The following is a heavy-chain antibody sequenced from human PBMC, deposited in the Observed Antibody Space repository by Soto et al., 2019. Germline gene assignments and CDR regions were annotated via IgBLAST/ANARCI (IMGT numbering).Heavy chain of an antibody. J-gene: IGHJ6*02. CDR2: TYYRSKWYN. CDR1: GDSVSSNSAA. V-gene: IGHV6-1*01. D-gene: IGHD6-6*01. CDR3: ARVSSIAARSLGMDV. Sequence: SQTLTVTCTISGDSVSSNSAAWNWIRQSPSRGLEWLGRTYYRSKWYNDYAVSVKSRITINPDTSKNQFSLQLNSVTPEDTAVYYCARVSSIAARSLGMDVWGQGTTVTVSS.